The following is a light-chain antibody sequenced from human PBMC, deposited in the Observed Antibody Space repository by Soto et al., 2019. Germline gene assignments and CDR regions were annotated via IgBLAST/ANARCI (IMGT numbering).Light chain of an antibody. CDR3: EQYNNWPPWT. J-gene: IGKJ1*01. CDR2: DAS. V-gene: IGKV3-15*01. CDR1: QSVSNN. Sequence: ILMTQSPATLSVSPGERATLSCRASQSVSNNLAWYQQKPGQAPRLLIYDASTRATGIPARFSGSGSVTEFTLTISGPQSEDFAVYYCEQYNNWPPWTFGQGSKVEI.